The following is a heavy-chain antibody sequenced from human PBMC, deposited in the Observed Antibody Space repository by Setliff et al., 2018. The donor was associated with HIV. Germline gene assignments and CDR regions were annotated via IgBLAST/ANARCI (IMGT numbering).Heavy chain of an antibody. CDR1: GFSFRTYA. Sequence: PGGSLRLSCAASGFSFRTYAMSWVRQAPGKGLEWVSGISGSGGSTYYADSVKGRFTISRDNSKNKVYLQMNSLRAEDTAIYYCAKMVGGSRSSGSCYFDYWGQGTLVTVSS. CDR3: AKMVGGSRSSGSCYFDY. J-gene: IGHJ4*02. D-gene: IGHD2-15*01. V-gene: IGHV3-23*01. CDR2: ISGSGGST.